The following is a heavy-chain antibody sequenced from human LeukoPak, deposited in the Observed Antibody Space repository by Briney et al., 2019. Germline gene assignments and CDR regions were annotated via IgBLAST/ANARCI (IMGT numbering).Heavy chain of an antibody. D-gene: IGHD3-3*01. CDR2: ISGSGGST. CDR1: GFTFSNYA. CDR3: ARGYDFWSASLSPYYYSMDV. J-gene: IGHJ6*03. V-gene: IGHV3-23*01. Sequence: GGSLRLSCAASGFTFSNYAMSWVRQAPGKGLEWVSAISGSGGSTYYAQSVKGRFTISRDNAKNSLYLQMNSLRADDTAVYYCARGYDFWSASLSPYYYSMDVWGKGTTVTVSS.